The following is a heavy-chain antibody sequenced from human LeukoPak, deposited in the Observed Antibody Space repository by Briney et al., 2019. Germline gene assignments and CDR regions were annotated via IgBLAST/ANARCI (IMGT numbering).Heavy chain of an antibody. Sequence: GGSLRLSCAASGFTVSSNYMSWVRQAPGKGLEWVSVIYSGGSTYYADSVKGRFTISRDNAKNSLYLQMNSLRAEDTAVYYCARDYWVVVAATRYFDYWGQGTLVTVSS. V-gene: IGHV3-53*01. J-gene: IGHJ4*02. CDR2: IYSGGST. CDR3: ARDYWVVVAATRYFDY. CDR1: GFTVSSNY. D-gene: IGHD2-15*01.